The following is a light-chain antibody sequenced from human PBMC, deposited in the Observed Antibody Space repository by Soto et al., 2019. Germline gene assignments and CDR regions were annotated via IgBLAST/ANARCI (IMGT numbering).Light chain of an antibody. CDR1: QSVSSN. CDR2: DAS. V-gene: IGKV3-15*01. J-gene: IGKJ1*01. CDR3: QQFNNWPRT. Sequence: EIAMTQSPATLSVYTGERATLSCRASQSVSSNLAWYQQKPGQAPRLLISDASTRATGIPARFSGSGSGTEFTLTISSLQSEDFAVYYCQQFNNWPRTFGQGTKVDIK.